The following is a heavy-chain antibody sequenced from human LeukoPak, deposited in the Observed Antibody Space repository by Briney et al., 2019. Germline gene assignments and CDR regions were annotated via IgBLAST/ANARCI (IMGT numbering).Heavy chain of an antibody. CDR2: ISGRGGRT. CDR1: GFTLSNYD. J-gene: IGHJ5*02. D-gene: IGHD4-11*01. V-gene: IGHV3-23*01. CDR3: ANNDSNNPEA. Sequence: PGGSLRLSCAASGFTLSNYDMSWVRQAPGEGLAWGSAISGRGGRTYYADSVKGRFTISRDSPKNTLYLQMNSLRAEDTAIYYCANNDSNNPEAWGQGTLVTVSS.